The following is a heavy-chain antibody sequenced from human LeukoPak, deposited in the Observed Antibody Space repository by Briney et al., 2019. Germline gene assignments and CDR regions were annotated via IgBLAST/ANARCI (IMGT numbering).Heavy chain of an antibody. CDR1: GGSVRNGRSY. CDR2: IYFSGST. Sequence: SETLSLTCTVSGGSVRNGRSYWNWIRQPPGKGLEWIGYIYFSGSTSYNPSLKSRVTISVDRSKNQFSLKLSSVAAADAAVYYCARSYDTNFDYWGQGTLVTVSS. V-gene: IGHV4-61*01. CDR3: ARSYDTNFDY. D-gene: IGHD3-3*01. J-gene: IGHJ4*02.